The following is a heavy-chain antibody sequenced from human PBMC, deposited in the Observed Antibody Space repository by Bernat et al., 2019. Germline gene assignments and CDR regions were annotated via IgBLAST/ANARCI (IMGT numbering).Heavy chain of an antibody. Sequence: EVQLVESGGGLVQPGGSLKLSCAASGFTFNGSAMHWVRQASGKGLEWVGRIRSKANSYATAYAASVKGRFTISRDDSKNTAYLQMNSLKTEDTAVYYCTRHVGIAVTNDYWGQGTLVTVSS. CDR2: IRSKANSYAT. V-gene: IGHV3-73*01. D-gene: IGHD6-19*01. J-gene: IGHJ4*02. CDR3: TRHVGIAVTNDY. CDR1: GFTFNGSA.